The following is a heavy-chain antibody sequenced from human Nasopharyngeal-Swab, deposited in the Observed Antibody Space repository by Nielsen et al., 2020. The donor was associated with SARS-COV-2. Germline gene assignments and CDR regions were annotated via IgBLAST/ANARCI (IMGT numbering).Heavy chain of an antibody. CDR2: IKNDGTTT. D-gene: IGHD6-19*01. V-gene: IGHV3-74*01. CDR1: GFTLSKYW. CDR3: ARDGQGAVDLDY. Sequence: GESLKISCAASGFTLSKYWMHWVRQAPGKGLVWVSHIKNDGTTTTYADAVKGRFTMSRDDAKNTLYLQMNSLRTEETAVYYCARDGQGAVDLDYWGQGSLVTVSS. J-gene: IGHJ4*02.